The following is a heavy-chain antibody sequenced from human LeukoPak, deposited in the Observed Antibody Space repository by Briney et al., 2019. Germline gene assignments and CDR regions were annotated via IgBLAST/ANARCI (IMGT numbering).Heavy chain of an antibody. D-gene: IGHD3-3*01. V-gene: IGHV3-9*01. J-gene: IGHJ4*02. CDR3: AREGISGVVMVDY. CDR1: GFTFDDYA. CDR2: ISWNSGSI. Sequence: GGSLRLSCAASGFTFDDYAMHWVRQAPGKGLEWVSGISWNSGSIGYADSVKGRFTISRDNAKNSLYLQMNSLRAEDTAVYYCAREGISGVVMVDYWGQGTLVTVSS.